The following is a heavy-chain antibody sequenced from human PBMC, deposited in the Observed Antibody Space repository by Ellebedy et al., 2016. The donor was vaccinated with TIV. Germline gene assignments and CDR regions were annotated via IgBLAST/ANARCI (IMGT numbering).Heavy chain of an antibody. CDR2: IKGDESDN. J-gene: IGHJ4*02. D-gene: IGHD3-3*01. Sequence: GESLKISCAASGFPFNSYCITWVRPAPGKGLEWVANIKGDESDNYYVDSVKGRFTISRDNAKNSLYLKMNSLRDEDTAVYYGANGNRVGNGRFWDSWGQGTLVTVSS. V-gene: IGHV3-7*01. CDR3: ANGNRVGNGRFWDS. CDR1: GFPFNSYC.